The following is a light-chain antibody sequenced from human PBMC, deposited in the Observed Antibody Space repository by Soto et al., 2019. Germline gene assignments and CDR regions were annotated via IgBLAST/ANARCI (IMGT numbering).Light chain of an antibody. CDR2: AAS. CDR3: QQTYNTPFT. Sequence: DIQMTQSPSSLSASVGDRVTITCRASQSITRYLNWYQQKPGEAPELLIYAASSLQSGVPSRFSGGGSGTDFTLTISSLQPEDFATYYCQQTYNTPFTFGQGTRLDIK. CDR1: QSITRY. V-gene: IGKV1-39*01. J-gene: IGKJ5*01.